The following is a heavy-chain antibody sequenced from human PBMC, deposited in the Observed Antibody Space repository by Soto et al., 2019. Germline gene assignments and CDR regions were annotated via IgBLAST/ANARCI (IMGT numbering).Heavy chain of an antibody. D-gene: IGHD3-22*01. J-gene: IGHJ3*02. Sequence: ASVKVSCKASGYTFTSYYMHWVRQAPGQGLERKGIINPSGGSTSYAQKFQGRVTITTDTSTSTVYMELSSLRSEDTAVYYCAREAPSPYYYDSSGYYYSSAFDIWGQGTMVTVSS. CDR3: AREAPSPYYYDSSGYYYSSAFDI. V-gene: IGHV1-46*01. CDR2: INPSGGST. CDR1: GYTFTSYY.